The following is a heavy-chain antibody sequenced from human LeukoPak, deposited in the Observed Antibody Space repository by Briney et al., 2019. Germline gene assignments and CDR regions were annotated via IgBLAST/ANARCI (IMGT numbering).Heavy chain of an antibody. V-gene: IGHV4-39*01. Sequence: SETLSLTCTVSGGSISSSSYYWGWIRQPPGKGLEWIGSIYYSGSTYYNPSLKSRVTISVDTSKNQFSLKLSSVTAADTAVYYCARQDYDFWSGYYTHYYGTDVWGQGTTVTVSS. CDR2: IYYSGST. CDR3: ARQDYDFWSGYYTHYYGTDV. CDR1: GGSISSSSYY. J-gene: IGHJ6*02. D-gene: IGHD3-3*01.